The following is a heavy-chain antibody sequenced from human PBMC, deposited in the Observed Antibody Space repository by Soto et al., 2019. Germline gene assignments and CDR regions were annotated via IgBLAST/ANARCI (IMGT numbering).Heavy chain of an antibody. CDR1: GDSVSSNSAA. Sequence: SQTLSLTCAISGDSVSSNSAAWNWIRQSPSRGLEWLGRTYYRSKWYNDYAVSVKSRITINPDTSKNQFSLQLRSVTPEDTALYYCARAFVRGSSWPDAFDIWGQGTMVTVSS. CDR2: TYYRSKWYN. V-gene: IGHV6-1*01. D-gene: IGHD6-13*01. J-gene: IGHJ3*02. CDR3: ARAFVRGSSWPDAFDI.